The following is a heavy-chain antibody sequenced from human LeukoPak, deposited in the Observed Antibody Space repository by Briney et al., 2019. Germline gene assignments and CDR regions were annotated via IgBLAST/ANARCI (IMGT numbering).Heavy chain of an antibody. J-gene: IGHJ5*02. CDR2: IKQDGSER. CDR1: GFTFISYW. Sequence: GGSLRLSCAASGFTFISYWMSWVRQAPGKGLEWVANIKQDGSERYYVDSVKGRFTISRDNAKNSLYLQMNSLRAEDTAVYYCARDRYGSGSYCRSNWFDPWGQGTLVTVSS. V-gene: IGHV3-7*01. CDR3: ARDRYGSGSYCRSNWFDP. D-gene: IGHD3-10*01.